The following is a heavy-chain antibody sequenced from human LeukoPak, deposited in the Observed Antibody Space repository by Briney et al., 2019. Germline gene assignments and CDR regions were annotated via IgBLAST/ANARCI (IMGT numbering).Heavy chain of an antibody. D-gene: IGHD1-26*01. J-gene: IGHJ4*02. CDR1: GGSFNTYY. V-gene: IGHV4-59*01. CDR2: LYFSGAT. Sequence: SETLSLTCTVSGGSFNTYYWSWIRQPPGKGLEWIGHLYFSGATTYNPALQSRVSIAVDTSKNQFSLKVTSVTAADTAVYFCARGGGERYYVKYFDSWGQGTQVTVSS. CDR3: ARGGGERYYVKYFDS.